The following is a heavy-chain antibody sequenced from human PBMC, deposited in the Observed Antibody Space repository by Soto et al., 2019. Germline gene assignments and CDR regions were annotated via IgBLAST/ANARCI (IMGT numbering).Heavy chain of an antibody. V-gene: IGHV4-61*01. Sequence: QVQLQESGPGLVKPSETLSLTCTVSGGSVSSGSYYWSWIRQPPGKGLEWIGYIDYSGSTNYNPSLQSRVTISVDTSKNQFSLKLSSVTAADTAVYYCARDSKRGYSGYDKLDYWGQGTLVTVSS. CDR1: GGSVSSGSYY. D-gene: IGHD5-12*01. CDR3: ARDSKRGYSGYDKLDY. CDR2: IDYSGST. J-gene: IGHJ4*02.